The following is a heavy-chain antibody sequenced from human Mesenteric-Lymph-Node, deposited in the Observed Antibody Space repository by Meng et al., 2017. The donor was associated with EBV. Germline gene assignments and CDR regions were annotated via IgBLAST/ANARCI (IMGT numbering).Heavy chain of an antibody. CDR1: GFSLRSSVVG. CDR2: IYWDDYQ. J-gene: IGHJ5*02. V-gene: IGHV2-5*02. CDR3: AHKAEYSGYALDL. D-gene: IGHD5-12*01. Sequence: HISLNASVPTPLKHTQPLTQTCTFHGFSLRSSVVGVGGIRQPPGNAWEWLALIYWDDYQCYSPSLRSRLTITKDTSKNQVVLTMTNMDPVDTATYYCAHKAEYSGYALDLWGPGTLVTVSS.